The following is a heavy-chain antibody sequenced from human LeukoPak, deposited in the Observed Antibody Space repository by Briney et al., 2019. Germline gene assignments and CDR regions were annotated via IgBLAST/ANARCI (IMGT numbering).Heavy chain of an antibody. CDR1: GFTFSSYA. V-gene: IGHV3-23*01. Sequence: GGSLRLSCAASGFTFSSYAMSWVRQAPGKGLEWVSAISGSGGSTYYADSVKGRFTISRDNSKNTLYLQMNSLRAEDTAVYYCAKDFDLSSSSWPSFYYYGMDVWGQGTTVTVSS. CDR2: ISGSGGST. CDR3: AKDFDLSSSSWPSFYYYGMDV. D-gene: IGHD6-13*01. J-gene: IGHJ6*02.